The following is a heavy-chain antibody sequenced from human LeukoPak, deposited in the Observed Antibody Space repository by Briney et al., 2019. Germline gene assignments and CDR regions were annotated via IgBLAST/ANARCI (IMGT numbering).Heavy chain of an antibody. CDR2: IKQDGSEK. CDR3: ARERQNKDFWSGGDY. J-gene: IGHJ4*02. Sequence: GGSLRLSCAASGFTFSTYWMSWVRQAPGKGLEWVANIKQDGSEKYYVDSVKGRFTISRDNAKNSLYLQMNTLRPEDTAVYYCARERQNKDFWSGGDYWGQGTLVTVSS. V-gene: IGHV3-7*01. CDR1: GFTFSTYW. D-gene: IGHD3-3*01.